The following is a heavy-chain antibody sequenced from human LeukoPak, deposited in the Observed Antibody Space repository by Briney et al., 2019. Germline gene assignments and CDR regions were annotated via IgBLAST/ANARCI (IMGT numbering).Heavy chain of an antibody. J-gene: IGHJ4*02. CDR3: ARDAPGTVTNDY. CDR1: GFTFSSYE. CDR2: ISSSGSTI. V-gene: IGHV3-48*03. D-gene: IGHD4-11*01. Sequence: GGSLRLSCAASGFTFSSYEMNWVRQAPGKGLEWVSYISSSGSTIYYADSVKGRFTISRDNAKNLLFLQMNSLRAEDTAVYYCARDAPGTVTNDYWGQGTLVTVSS.